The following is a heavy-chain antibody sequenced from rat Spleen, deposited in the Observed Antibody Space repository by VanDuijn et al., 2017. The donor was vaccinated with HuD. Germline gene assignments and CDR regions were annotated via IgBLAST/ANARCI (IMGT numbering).Heavy chain of an antibody. D-gene: IGHD1-3*01. V-gene: IGHV3-3*01. Sequence: EVQLQESGPGLVKPSQSLSLTCSVTGYSITSRYRWNWIRKFPGNKLEWMGYINSAGSTNYNPSLKSRISITRDTSKNQFFLQVNSVTTEDTATYYCAKTTVAYYYIMDAWGQGASVTVSS. CDR3: AKTTVAYYYIMDA. CDR1: GYSITSRYR. J-gene: IGHJ4*01. CDR2: INSAGST.